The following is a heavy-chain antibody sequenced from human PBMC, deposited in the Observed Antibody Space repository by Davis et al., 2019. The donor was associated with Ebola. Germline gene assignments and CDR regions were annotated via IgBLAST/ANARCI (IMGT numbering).Heavy chain of an antibody. D-gene: IGHD5/OR15-5a*01. CDR3: VKDDMCPTCYFDY. Sequence: GESLKISCAASGFTFSNYGMYWVRRAPGKGLEWLSYIGNRGDHISYADSVKGRFTISRDNGKNSLHLQMNSLRDEDTAVYYCVKDDMCPTCYFDYWGQGTLVTVSS. CDR1: GFTFSNYG. V-gene: IGHV3-48*02. J-gene: IGHJ4*02. CDR2: IGNRGDHI.